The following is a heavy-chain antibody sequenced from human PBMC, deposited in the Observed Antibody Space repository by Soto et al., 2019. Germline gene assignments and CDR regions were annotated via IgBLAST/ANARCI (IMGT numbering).Heavy chain of an antibody. CDR1: GYTFTSYG. J-gene: IGHJ5*02. V-gene: IGHV1-18*01. D-gene: IGHD3-16*01. CDR3: ARDRLTFGGVSPRWFDP. CDR2: ISAYNGNT. Sequence: ASVTVSCNASGYTFTSYGIIWVRQAPGQGLEWMGWISAYNGNTNYAQKLQGRVTMTADESTSTAYMELSSLRSEDTAVYYCARDRLTFGGVSPRWFDPWGQGTLVTVSS.